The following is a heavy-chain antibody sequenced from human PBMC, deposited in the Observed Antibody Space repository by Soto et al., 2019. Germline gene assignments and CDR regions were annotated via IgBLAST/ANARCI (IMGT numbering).Heavy chain of an antibody. D-gene: IGHD3-3*01. CDR1: GGTFSSYA. CDR3: ASDSNGISDFWSGPPGGDDGMDV. Sequence: QVQLVQSGAEVKKPGSSVKVSCKASGGTFSSYAISWVRQAPGQGLEWMGGIIPIFGTANYAQKFQGRVTITADESTRTAYMELSSRRSEDTAVYYCASDSNGISDFWSGPPGGDDGMDVWGHGTTVTVSS. J-gene: IGHJ6*02. V-gene: IGHV1-69*01. CDR2: IIPIFGTA.